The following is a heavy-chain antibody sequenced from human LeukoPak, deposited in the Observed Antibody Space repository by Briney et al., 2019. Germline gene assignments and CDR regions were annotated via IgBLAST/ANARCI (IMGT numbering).Heavy chain of an antibody. V-gene: IGHV4-34*01. CDR1: GGSFSGYY. D-gene: IGHD5-18*01. CDR2: INHSGST. Sequence: PSETLSLTCAVYGGSFSGYYWSWIRQPPGKGLEWIGEINHSGSTNYNPSLKSRVTISVDTSKNQFSLKLSSVTAADTAVYYCARGRGGYSYGYWFDPWGQGTLVTVSS. J-gene: IGHJ5*02. CDR3: ARGRGGYSYGYWFDP.